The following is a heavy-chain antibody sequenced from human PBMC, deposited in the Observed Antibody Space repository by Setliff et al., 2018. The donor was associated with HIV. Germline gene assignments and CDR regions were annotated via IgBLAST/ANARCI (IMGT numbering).Heavy chain of an antibody. CDR1: GGSISSRSYY. D-gene: IGHD3-9*01. J-gene: IGHJ3*02. CDR3: ARRESYYDILTGPAFDAFDI. V-gene: IGHV4-61*09. CDR2: IHTSGDT. Sequence: SETLSLTCSVSGGSISSRSYYWSWIRQPAGKGLEWIGHIHTSGDTDYSPSLNSRVTISIDTSKKQFSLKLSAVTAADTAMYYCARRESYYDILTGPAFDAFDIWG.